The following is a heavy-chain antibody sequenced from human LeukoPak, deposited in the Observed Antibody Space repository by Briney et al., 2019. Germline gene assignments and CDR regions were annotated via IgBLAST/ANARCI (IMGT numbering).Heavy chain of an antibody. V-gene: IGHV4-38-2*02. CDR2: IYHSGST. CDR3: ARGDDYGDSVDY. CDR1: GYSISSGYY. Sequence: SETLSLTCTVSGYSISSGYYWGWIRQPPGKGLEWIGSIYHSGSTYYNPSLKSRVTISVDTSKNQFSLKLSSVTAADTAVYYCARGDDYGDSVDYWGQGTLVTVSS. D-gene: IGHD4-17*01. J-gene: IGHJ4*02.